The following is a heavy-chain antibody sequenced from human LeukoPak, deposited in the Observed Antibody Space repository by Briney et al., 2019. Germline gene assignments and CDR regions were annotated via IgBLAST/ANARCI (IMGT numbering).Heavy chain of an antibody. J-gene: IGHJ3*01. CDR2: KYHTGST. V-gene: IGHV4-38-2*02. D-gene: IGHD2-2*02. CDR1: GYSISSGFR. CDR3: ARDGQPCSGSNCYSVDV. Sequence: SETLSLTCTASGYSISSGFRWGWIRQPPGKGLEWIGSKYHTGSTYYNPSLRSRVTISVDTSKNQFSLKLSSVTAADTAVYYCARDGQPCSGSNCYSVDVWGQGTMVTVS.